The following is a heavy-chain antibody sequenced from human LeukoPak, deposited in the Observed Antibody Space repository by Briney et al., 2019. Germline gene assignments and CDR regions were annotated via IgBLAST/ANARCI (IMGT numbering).Heavy chain of an antibody. V-gene: IGHV4-34*01. CDR1: GGSFSGYC. J-gene: IGHJ4*02. CDR2: INHSGST. Sequence: SETLSLTCAVYGGSFSGYCWSWIRQPPGKGLEWIGEINHSGSTNYNPSLKSRVTISVDTSKNQFSLKLSSVTAADTAVYYCARGLSPRINMVRGVRPPFRGVFDYWGQGTLVTVSS. CDR3: ARGLSPRINMVRGVRPPFRGVFDY. D-gene: IGHD3-10*01.